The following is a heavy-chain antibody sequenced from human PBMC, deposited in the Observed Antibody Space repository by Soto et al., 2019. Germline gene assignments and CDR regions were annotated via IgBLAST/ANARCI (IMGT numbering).Heavy chain of an antibody. D-gene: IGHD3-10*01. CDR2: IGTAGDT. CDR1: GFTFSSYD. V-gene: IGHV3-13*01. J-gene: IGHJ4*02. Sequence: GGSLRLSCAASGFTFSSYDMHWVRQATGKGLEWVSAIGTAGDTYYPGSVKGRFTISRENAKNSLYLQMNSLRAGDTAVYYCARVGMVRGVIMTYNFDYWGQGTLVTVSS. CDR3: ARVGMVRGVIMTYNFDY.